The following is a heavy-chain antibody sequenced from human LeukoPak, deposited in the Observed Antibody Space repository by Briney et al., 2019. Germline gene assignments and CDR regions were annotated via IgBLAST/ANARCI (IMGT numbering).Heavy chain of an antibody. V-gene: IGHV1-18*01. D-gene: IGHD2-15*01. Sequence: ASVKVSCKASGYNFTNFGISWVRQAPGQGLEWMCWVSGYLKDANSAQKFYVKNTKYAERFHDRVTMTADTSTSTAYMELSSLKFDDTAVYFCARDLPVVALVMDYWGQGTLITVSS. CDR1: GYNFTNFG. CDR3: ARDLPVVALVMDY. CDR2: VSGYLKDANSAQKFYVKNT. J-gene: IGHJ4*02.